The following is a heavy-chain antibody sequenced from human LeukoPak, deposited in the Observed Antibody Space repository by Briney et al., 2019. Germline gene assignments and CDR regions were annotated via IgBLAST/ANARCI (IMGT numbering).Heavy chain of an antibody. Sequence: ASVKVSCKASGYTFIGYYMYWVRQAPGQGLEWMGWINPNSGGTNYAQKFQGRVTMTRDTSISTAYMELSRLRSDDTAVYYCARDYDFWSGYYNYFDYWGQGTLVTVSS. J-gene: IGHJ4*02. CDR1: GYTFIGYY. CDR2: INPNSGGT. CDR3: ARDYDFWSGYYNYFDY. V-gene: IGHV1-2*02. D-gene: IGHD3-3*01.